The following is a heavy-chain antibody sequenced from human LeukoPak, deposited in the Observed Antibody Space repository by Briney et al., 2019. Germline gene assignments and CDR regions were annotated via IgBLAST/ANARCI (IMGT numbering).Heavy chain of an antibody. D-gene: IGHD2-15*01. CDR2: INTYTGNP. J-gene: IGHJ4*02. Sequence: ASVKVSCKASGYTFTSGAINWVRQAPEKGLGWRGWINTYTGNPTYAQGFTGHFFFSLDTSVSTAYLQISSLKAEDTAMYYCARGGYPYLSTWYSDYWGQGTLVTVSS. CDR3: ARGGYPYLSTWYSDY. V-gene: IGHV7-4-1*02. CDR1: GYTFTSGA.